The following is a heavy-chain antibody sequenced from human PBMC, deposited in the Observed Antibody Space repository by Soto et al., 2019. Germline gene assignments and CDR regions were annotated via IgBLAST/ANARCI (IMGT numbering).Heavy chain of an antibody. D-gene: IGHD6-13*01. CDR2: IWYDGSNK. CDR3: ARDLTLRRYSSSWYRGGYYYYGMDV. Sequence: LRLSCAASGFTFSSYGMHWVRQAPGKGLEWVAVIWYDGSNKYYADSVKGRFTISRDNSKNTLYLQMNSLRAEDTAVYYCARDLTLRRYSSSWYRGGYYYYGMDVWGQGTTVTVSS. CDR1: GFTFSSYG. J-gene: IGHJ6*02. V-gene: IGHV3-33*01.